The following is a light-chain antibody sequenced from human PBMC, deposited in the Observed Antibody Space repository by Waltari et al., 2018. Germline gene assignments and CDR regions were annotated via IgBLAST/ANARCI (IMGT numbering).Light chain of an antibody. J-gene: IGKJ4*01. Sequence: EIVLTQSPATLSLSPGESATLSCRASQSIDIYLAWYQQRPGQAPRLLISAASYRATGIPARFRGSGSGTDFTRTISSLEPEDFAVYSCQQRSRWPLTFGGGTKVEL. CDR2: AAS. CDR3: QQRSRWPLT. CDR1: QSIDIY. V-gene: IGKV3-11*01.